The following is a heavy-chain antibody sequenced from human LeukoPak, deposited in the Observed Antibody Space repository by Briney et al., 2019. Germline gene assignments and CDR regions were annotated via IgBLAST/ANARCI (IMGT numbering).Heavy chain of an antibody. V-gene: IGHV3-30*18. CDR1: GFTFSSYG. Sequence: GGSLRLSCAASGFTFSSYGMHWVRQAQGKGLEWVAVISYDGSNKYYADSVKGRFTISRDNSKNTLYLQMNGLRAEDTAVYYCAKDTRLGLRYFDWLFDYWGQGTLVTVSS. D-gene: IGHD3-9*01. J-gene: IGHJ4*02. CDR2: ISYDGSNK. CDR3: AKDTRLGLRYFDWLFDY.